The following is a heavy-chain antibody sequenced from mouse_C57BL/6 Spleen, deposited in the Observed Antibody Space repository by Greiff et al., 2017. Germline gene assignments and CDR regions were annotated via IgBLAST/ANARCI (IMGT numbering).Heavy chain of an antibody. D-gene: IGHD1-1*01. CDR1: GYTFTSYW. CDR2: IYPGSGST. J-gene: IGHJ1*03. CDR3: AWTCCGSSWYFDV. Sequence: QVQLQQPGAELVKPGASVKMSCKASGYTFTSYWITWVKQRPGQGLEWIGDIYPGSGSTNYNEKFKSKATLTVDTSSSPAYMQLSSLTSEDSAVYYCAWTCCGSSWYFDVWGTGTTVTVSS. V-gene: IGHV1-55*01.